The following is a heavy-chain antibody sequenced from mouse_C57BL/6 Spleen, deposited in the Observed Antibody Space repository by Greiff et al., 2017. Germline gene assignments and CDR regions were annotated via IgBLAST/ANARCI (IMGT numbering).Heavy chain of an antibody. CDR3: ARKGNYGSRGGAMDY. V-gene: IGHV1-39*01. CDR2: INPNYGTT. CDR1: GYSFTDYN. J-gene: IGHJ4*01. D-gene: IGHD1-1*01. Sequence: EVQLQQSGPELVKPGASVKISCKASGYSFTDYNMNWVKQSNGKSLEWIGVINPNYGTTSYNQKFKGKATLTVDQSSSTAYMQLNSLTSEDSAVYYGARKGNYGSRGGAMDYWGQGTSVTVSS.